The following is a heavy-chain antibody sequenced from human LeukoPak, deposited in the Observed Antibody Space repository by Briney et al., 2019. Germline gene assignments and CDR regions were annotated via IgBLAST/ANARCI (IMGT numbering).Heavy chain of an antibody. J-gene: IGHJ4*02. CDR2: ISSSSSYI. V-gene: IGHV3-21*01. CDR3: ARGYSSSWDIDY. D-gene: IGHD6-13*01. CDR1: GFTFSSYS. Sequence: GGSLRLSCAASGFTFSSYSMNWVRQAPGKGLEWVSSISSSSSYIYYADSVKGRFIISRDNAKNSLYLQMNSLRAEDTAVYYCARGYSSSWDIDYWGQGTLVTVSS.